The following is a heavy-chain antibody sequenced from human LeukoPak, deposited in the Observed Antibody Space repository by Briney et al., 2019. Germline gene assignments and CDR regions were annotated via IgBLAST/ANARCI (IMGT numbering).Heavy chain of an antibody. Sequence: ASVKVSCKASGYTFTSYYMHWVRQAPGQGLEWMGIINPSGGSTSYAQKFQGRVTMTWDTSTSTVYMELSSLRSEDTAVYYCARVYYYDSSGYFSGAFDIWGQGTMVTVSS. D-gene: IGHD3-22*01. J-gene: IGHJ3*02. V-gene: IGHV1-46*01. CDR2: INPSGGST. CDR3: ARVYYYDSSGYFSGAFDI. CDR1: GYTFTSYY.